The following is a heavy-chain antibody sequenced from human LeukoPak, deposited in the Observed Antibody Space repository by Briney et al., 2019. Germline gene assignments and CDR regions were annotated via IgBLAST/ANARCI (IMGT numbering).Heavy chain of an antibody. CDR3: ARDYAPYYYDSSGYSPYYYGMDV. Sequence: GASVKVSCKASGDTFTSYGISWVRQAPGQGLEWMGWISAYNGNTNYAQKLQGRVTMTTDTSTSTAYMELSRLRSDDTAVYYCARDYAPYYYDSSGYSPYYYGMDVWGQGTTVTVSS. J-gene: IGHJ6*02. D-gene: IGHD3-22*01. V-gene: IGHV1-18*01. CDR2: ISAYNGNT. CDR1: GDTFTSYG.